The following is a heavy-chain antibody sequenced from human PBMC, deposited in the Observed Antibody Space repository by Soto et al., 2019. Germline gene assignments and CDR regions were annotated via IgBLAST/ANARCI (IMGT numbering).Heavy chain of an antibody. J-gene: IGHJ6*02. CDR2: IKQDGSEK. CDR1: GFTFSSYW. D-gene: IGHD3-16*01. V-gene: IGHV3-7*01. CDR3: ASWGQASKNLYYYYYGMDV. Sequence: HPGGSLRLSCAASGFTFSSYWMSWVRQAPGKGLEWVANIKQDGSEKYYVDSVKGRFTISRDNAKNSLYLQMNSLRAEDTAVYYCASWGQASKNLYYYYYGMDVWGQGTTVTVSS.